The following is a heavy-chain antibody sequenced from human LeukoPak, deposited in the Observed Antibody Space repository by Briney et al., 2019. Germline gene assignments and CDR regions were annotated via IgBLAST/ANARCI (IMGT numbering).Heavy chain of an antibody. CDR1: GYTFTSYG. CDR3: AREAVNYDSSGVGLYYFDY. J-gene: IGHJ4*02. V-gene: IGHV1-18*01. Sequence: ASVKVSCKASGYTFTSYGISWVRQAPGQGLEWMGWISAYNGNTNYAQKFQGWVTMTRDTSISTAYMELSRLRSDDTAVYYCAREAVNYDSSGVGLYYFDYWGQGTLVTVSS. D-gene: IGHD3-22*01. CDR2: ISAYNGNT.